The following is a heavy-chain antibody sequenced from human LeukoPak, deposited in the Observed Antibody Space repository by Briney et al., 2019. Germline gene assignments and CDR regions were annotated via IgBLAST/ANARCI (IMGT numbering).Heavy chain of an antibody. V-gene: IGHV3-23*01. CDR3: AKGLTDAFDI. CDR2: ISGTGGSS. J-gene: IGHJ3*02. D-gene: IGHD3-16*01. CDR1: GFTVSSNY. Sequence: GGSLRLSCAASGFTVSSNYMSWVRQAPGKGLEWVSAISGTGGSSYFADSVKGRFTISRDNSKNTLYLQMSSLRADDTAVYYCAKGLTDAFDIWGQGTMVTVSS.